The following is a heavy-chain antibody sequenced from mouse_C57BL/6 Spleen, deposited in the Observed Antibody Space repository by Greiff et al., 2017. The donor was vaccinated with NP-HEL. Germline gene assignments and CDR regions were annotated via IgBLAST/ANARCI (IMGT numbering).Heavy chain of an antibody. D-gene: IGHD2-12*01. V-gene: IGHV5-9*01. CDR2: ISGGGGNT. J-gene: IGHJ1*03. Sequence: EVKLEESGGGLVKPGGSLKLSCAASGFTFSSYTMSWVRQTPEKRLEWVATISGGGGNTYYPDSVKGRFTISRDNAKNTLYLQMSSLRSEDTALYYCARHPYYKDWYFDVWGTGTTVTVSS. CDR3: ARHPYYKDWYFDV. CDR1: GFTFSSYT.